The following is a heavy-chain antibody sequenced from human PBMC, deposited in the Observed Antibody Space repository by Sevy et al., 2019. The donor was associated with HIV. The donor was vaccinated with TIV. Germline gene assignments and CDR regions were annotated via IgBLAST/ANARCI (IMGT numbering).Heavy chain of an antibody. CDR1: GFTLSNYW. J-gene: IGHJ6*03. V-gene: IGHV3-74*01. Sequence: GGSLRLSCEASGFTLSNYWMHWVRQAPGKGLVWVSQIDTDGRTTNYADSVKGRFAISRDNAKNTLYLQMSSLRVEDTAIYYCLRDPVDSGGTGHMDVWGRGTTVTVSS. CDR2: IDTDGRTT. D-gene: IGHD4-17*01. CDR3: LRDPVDSGGTGHMDV.